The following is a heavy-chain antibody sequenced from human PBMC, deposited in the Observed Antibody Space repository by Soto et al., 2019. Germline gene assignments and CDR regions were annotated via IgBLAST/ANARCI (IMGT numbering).Heavy chain of an antibody. D-gene: IGHD6-19*01. Sequence: GGSLRLSCEVSGFSFGSYAFHWVRQAPGKGLEWLSVISYHGREIYYADSVKDRFTISRDNFKKTVYLQMNSLRSDDTALYYCARDPVAVTGSFVDSWGQGTLVTVSS. CDR3: ARDPVAVTGSFVDS. CDR2: ISYHGREI. J-gene: IGHJ5*01. CDR1: GFSFGSYA. V-gene: IGHV3-30-3*01.